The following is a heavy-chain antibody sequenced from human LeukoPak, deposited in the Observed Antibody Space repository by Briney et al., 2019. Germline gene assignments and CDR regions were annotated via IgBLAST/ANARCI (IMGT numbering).Heavy chain of an antibody. CDR3: ARVATDIVVVPAASYYYYYYMDV. Sequence: ASVKVSCKASGYTFTSYDINWVRQATGQGLERMGWMNPNSGNTGYAQKFQGRVTMTRNTSISTAYMELSSLRSEDTAVYYCARVATDIVVVPAASYYYYYYMDVWGKGTTVTVSS. V-gene: IGHV1-8*01. D-gene: IGHD2-2*01. J-gene: IGHJ6*03. CDR1: GYTFTSYD. CDR2: MNPNSGNT.